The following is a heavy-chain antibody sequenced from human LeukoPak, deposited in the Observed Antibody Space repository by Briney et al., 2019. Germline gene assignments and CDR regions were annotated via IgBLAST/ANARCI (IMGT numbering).Heavy chain of an antibody. CDR1: GGSFSGYY. V-gene: IGHV4-34*01. Sequence: PSETLSLTCAVYGGSFSGYYWSWIRQPPGKGLEWIGEINHSGSTNYNPSLKSRVTISVDTSKNQFSLKLRSVTAADTAVYYCARHRGNYDYVWGSYRRYRFDYWGQGTLVTVSS. CDR2: INHSGST. CDR3: ARHRGNYDYVWGSYRRYRFDY. D-gene: IGHD3-16*02. J-gene: IGHJ4*02.